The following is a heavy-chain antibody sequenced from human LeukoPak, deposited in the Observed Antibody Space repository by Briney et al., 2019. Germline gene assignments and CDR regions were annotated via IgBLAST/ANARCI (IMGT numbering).Heavy chain of an antibody. CDR3: ARAGAAATRRNGDYYYYMDV. V-gene: IGHV4-39*07. D-gene: IGHD6-13*01. CDR2: IYYSGRT. CDR1: GGSISSSGYY. J-gene: IGHJ6*03. Sequence: SETLSLTCTVSGGSISSSGYYWGWIRQPPGKGLEWIGNIYYSGRTYYNPSLKSRVTISVDTSKNHFSLKLSSVTAADTAVYYCARAGAAATRRNGDYYYYMDVWGKGTTVTVSS.